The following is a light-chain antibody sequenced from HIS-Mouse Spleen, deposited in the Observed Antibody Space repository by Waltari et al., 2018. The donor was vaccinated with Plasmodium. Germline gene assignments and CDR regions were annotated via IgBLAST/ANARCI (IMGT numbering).Light chain of an antibody. CDR3: CSYAGSSTWV. CDR2: EGS. V-gene: IGLV2-23*01. J-gene: IGLJ3*02. CDR1: SSVVGSYNL. Sequence: QSALTQPASVSGSPVQSITISCTGTSSVVGSYNLVSWYQQHPGKAPKLRMYEGSKRASGVANRIFGSKSGNTGSLTISVLQAEDEADYYCCSYAGSSTWVFGGGTKLTVL.